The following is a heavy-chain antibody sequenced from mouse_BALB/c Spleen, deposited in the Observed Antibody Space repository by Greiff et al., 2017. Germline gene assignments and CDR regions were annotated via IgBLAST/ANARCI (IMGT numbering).Heavy chain of an antibody. Sequence: DVHLVESGGGLVQPGGSLRLSCATSGFTFTDYYMSWVRQPPGKALEWLGFIRNKANGYTTEYSASVKGRFTISRDNSQSILYLQMNTLRAEDSATYYCARDGGYAMDYWGQGTSVTVSS. V-gene: IGHV7-3*02. CDR3: ARDGGYAMDY. CDR1: GFTFTDYY. J-gene: IGHJ4*01. CDR2: IRNKANGYTT.